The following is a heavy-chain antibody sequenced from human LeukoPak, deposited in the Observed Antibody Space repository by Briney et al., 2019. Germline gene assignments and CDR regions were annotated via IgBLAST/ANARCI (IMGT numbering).Heavy chain of an antibody. CDR3: ARGDIVVVPAAPNDAFDI. Sequence: ASVKVSCKASGYTFTTYYMHWVRQAPGQGLEWMGWISAYNGNTNYAQKLQGRVTMTTDTSTSTAYMELRSLRSDDTAVYYCARGDIVVVPAAPNDAFDIWGQGTMATVSS. J-gene: IGHJ3*02. D-gene: IGHD2-2*01. CDR2: ISAYNGNT. CDR1: GYTFTTYY. V-gene: IGHV1-18*04.